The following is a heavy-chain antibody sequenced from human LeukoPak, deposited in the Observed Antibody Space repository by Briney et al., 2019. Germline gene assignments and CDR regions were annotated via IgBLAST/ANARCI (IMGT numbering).Heavy chain of an antibody. CDR2: IHSDGSTI. CDR3: ARGGGSAASGSQVRVDYMDV. J-gene: IGHJ6*03. V-gene: IGHV3-74*01. CDR1: GFTFSSYW. D-gene: IGHD3-10*01. Sequence: GGSLRLSCAASGFTFSSYWMHWVRQVPGKGLVWVSLIHSDGSTIIYADSVKGRFTISRDNAKKTLYLQMDSLRVEDMAVDYFARGGGSAASGSQVRVDYMDVWGKGTTVTVSS.